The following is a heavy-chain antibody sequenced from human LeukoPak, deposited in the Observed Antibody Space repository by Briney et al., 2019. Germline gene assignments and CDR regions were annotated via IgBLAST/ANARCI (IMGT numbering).Heavy chain of an antibody. CDR3: ARDRHWGYWEH. CDR2: IFYSGST. V-gene: IGHV4-39*07. Sequence: SETLSLTCTVSSGSISTSNYYWGWVRQPPGKALKWIGNIFYSGSTYYSPSLKSRVTISLDTSRNQFSLKLNSVTAADTAVYYCARDRHWGYWEHWGQGTLVTVSS. CDR1: SGSISTSNYY. D-gene: IGHD2-8*02. J-gene: IGHJ1*01.